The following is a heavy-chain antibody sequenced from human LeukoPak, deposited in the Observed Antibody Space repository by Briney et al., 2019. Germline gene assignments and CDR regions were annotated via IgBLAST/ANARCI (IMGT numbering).Heavy chain of an antibody. Sequence: GGSLRLSRAASGFTVSSNYMSWVRQAPGKGLEWVSVIYSGGSTYYADSVKGRFTISRDNAKNSLYLQMNSLRAEDTAVYYCARDQGSGYYYYGMDVWGQGTTVTVSS. J-gene: IGHJ6*02. V-gene: IGHV3-53*01. CDR2: IYSGGST. CDR1: GFTVSSNY. CDR3: ARDQGSGYYYYGMDV. D-gene: IGHD1-26*01.